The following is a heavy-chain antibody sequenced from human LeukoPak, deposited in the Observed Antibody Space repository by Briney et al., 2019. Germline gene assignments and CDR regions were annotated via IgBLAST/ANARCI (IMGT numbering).Heavy chain of an antibody. CDR1: GYTFTGYY. J-gene: IGHJ3*02. CDR2: INPNSGGT. CDR3: ARTFVVVTANDASDI. V-gene: IGHV1-2*02. Sequence: ASVKVSCKASGYTFTGYYMHWVRQAPGQGLEWMGWINPNSGGTNYAQKFQGRVTMTRDTSISTAYMELSRLRSDDTAVYYCARTFVVVTANDASDIWGQGTMVTVSS. D-gene: IGHD2-21*02.